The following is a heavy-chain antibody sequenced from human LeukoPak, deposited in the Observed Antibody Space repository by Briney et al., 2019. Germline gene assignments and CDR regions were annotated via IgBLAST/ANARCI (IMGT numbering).Heavy chain of an antibody. Sequence: NPSETLSLTCTVSGGSISSGSYYWSWIRQPAGKGLEWIGRIYTSGSTNYNPSLKSRVTISLDTSKNQFSLKLSSVTAADTAVYYCARDRKQWLTSDAFDIWSQGTMVTVSS. J-gene: IGHJ3*02. CDR2: IYTSGST. V-gene: IGHV4-61*02. CDR1: GGSISSGSYY. CDR3: ARDRKQWLTSDAFDI. D-gene: IGHD6-19*01.